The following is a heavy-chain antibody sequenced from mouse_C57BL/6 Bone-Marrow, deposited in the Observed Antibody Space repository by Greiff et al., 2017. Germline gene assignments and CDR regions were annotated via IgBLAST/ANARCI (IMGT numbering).Heavy chain of an antibody. J-gene: IGHJ4*01. CDR2: MHPNGGSP. V-gene: IGHV1-64*01. CDR3: ARSYDYDDDTMDY. CDR1: GYTFTNYW. Sequence: QAQLQQPGAELVKPGASVKLSCKASGYTFTNYWMHWVKQRPGQGLEWIGMMHPNGGSPDYNEKFKSEATLSVDKSSRTAYMELSSLTSEDSAVYYCARSYDYDDDTMDYWGQGTSVTVSS. D-gene: IGHD2-4*01.